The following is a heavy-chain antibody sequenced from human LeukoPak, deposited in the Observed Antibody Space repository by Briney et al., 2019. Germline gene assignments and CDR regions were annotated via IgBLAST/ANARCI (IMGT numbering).Heavy chain of an antibody. V-gene: IGHV4-4*07. CDR1: GGSISSYY. J-gene: IGHJ4*02. CDR2: IYTSGST. Sequence: PSETPSLTCTVSGGSISSYYWSWIRQPAGKGLEWIGRIYTSGSTNYNPSLKSRVTMSVDTSKNQFSLKLSSVTAADTAVYYCAREISANYYDSSGYYYTFDYWGQGTLVTVSS. CDR3: AREISANYYDSSGYYYTFDY. D-gene: IGHD3-22*01.